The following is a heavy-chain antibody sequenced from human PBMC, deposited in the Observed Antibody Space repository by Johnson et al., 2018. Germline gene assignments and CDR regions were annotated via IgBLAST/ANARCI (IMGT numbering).Heavy chain of an antibody. V-gene: IGHV4-59*01. CDR1: GGSISSYY. Sequence: QVQLQESGPGLVEPSETLSLTCTVSGGSISSYYWSWIRQPPGKGLEWIGYFYYTGSTNYNPSLKSRVTISVDTSKNQFSLKVNSGTAAETAVYYCARGYYDSAAQWDFDLWGRGTLVTVSS. CDR2: FYYTGST. CDR3: ARGYYDSAAQWDFDL. D-gene: IGHD3-22*01. J-gene: IGHJ2*01.